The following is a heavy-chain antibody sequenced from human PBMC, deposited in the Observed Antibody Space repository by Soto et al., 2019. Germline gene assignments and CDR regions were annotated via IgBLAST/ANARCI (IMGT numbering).Heavy chain of an antibody. V-gene: IGHV3-74*01. CDR3: VSVRQWTFDY. J-gene: IGHJ4*02. Sequence: EVQLVESGGGIVQPGGSLRLSCAASGLTFSSYWMHWVRQAPGKGLEWVSRINTDGSTTNYADSVRGRFTISRDNANNALYRQMNRLGAGDTAVYYSVSVRQWTFDYCGQGSLVTVSS. D-gene: IGHD6-19*01. CDR2: INTDGSTT. CDR1: GLTFSSYW.